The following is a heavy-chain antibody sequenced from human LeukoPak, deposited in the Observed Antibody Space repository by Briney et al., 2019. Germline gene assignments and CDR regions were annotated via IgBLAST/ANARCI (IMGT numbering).Heavy chain of an antibody. J-gene: IGHJ6*03. CDR1: GSSFSSHG. CDR2: IWYDGSKK. V-gene: IGHV3-33*06. D-gene: IGHD3-10*01. CDR3: AKSDRVHYYYMDV. Sequence: GRSLRLSCAASGSSFSSHGFFWVRQAPGKGLEWVALIWYDGSKKLYADSVKGRFTISRDNSKNTLYLQMNSLRAEDTAVYYCAKSDRVHYYYMDVWGKGTTVTVSS.